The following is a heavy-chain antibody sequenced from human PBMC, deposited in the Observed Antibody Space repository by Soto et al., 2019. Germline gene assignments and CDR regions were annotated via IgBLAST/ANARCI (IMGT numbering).Heavy chain of an antibody. D-gene: IGHD1-26*01. J-gene: IGHJ5*02. CDR3: ATGNLSGSYYNWFDP. Sequence: QVQLVQSGAEVKKPGASVKVSCKVSGYTLTELSMHWVRQAPGKGLEWMGGFDPEDGETIYAQKFQGRVTMTEVTSTDTAYMELSSLRSEDTAVYYCATGNLSGSYYNWFDPWGQGTLVTVSS. V-gene: IGHV1-24*01. CDR1: GYTLTELS. CDR2: FDPEDGET.